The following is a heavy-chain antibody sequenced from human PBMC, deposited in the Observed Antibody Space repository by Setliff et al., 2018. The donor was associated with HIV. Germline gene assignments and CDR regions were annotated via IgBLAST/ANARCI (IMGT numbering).Heavy chain of an antibody. D-gene: IGHD3-10*01. J-gene: IGHJ6*02. V-gene: IGHV4-38-2*01. CDR3: ARGWVRGPIISPGTYFSYGLDV. CDR1: GYSIRDNFF. Sequence: SETLSLTCAVSGYSIRDNFFWGWVRQPPGKGLEWIGSIFYTGTTYYNPSLKSRVTISVDTSKNQFSLKLTSMTAADTAVYYCARGWVRGPIISPGTYFSYGLDVWGQGTPVTVSS. CDR2: IFYTGTT.